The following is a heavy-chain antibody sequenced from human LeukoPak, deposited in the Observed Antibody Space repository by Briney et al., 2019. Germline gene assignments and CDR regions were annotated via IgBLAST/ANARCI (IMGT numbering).Heavy chain of an antibody. Sequence: GGSLRLSCAASGFTFSSYGMHWVRQAPGKGLEWVAVISYDGSNKYYADSVKGRFTISRDNSKNTLYLQMNSLRAEDTAVYYCARAAQQLVPDGWFDPWGQGTLVTVSS. CDR1: GFTFSSYG. CDR2: ISYDGSNK. D-gene: IGHD6-13*01. V-gene: IGHV3-30*19. CDR3: ARAAQQLVPDGWFDP. J-gene: IGHJ5*02.